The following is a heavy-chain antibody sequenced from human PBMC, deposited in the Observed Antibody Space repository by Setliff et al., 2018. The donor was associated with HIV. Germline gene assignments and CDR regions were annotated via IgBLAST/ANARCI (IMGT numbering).Heavy chain of an antibody. CDR2: IYTSGST. CDR3: ARLDCSSSSGFVDY. V-gene: IGHV4-4*09. D-gene: IGHD2-2*01. CDR1: CDSISTYC. J-gene: IGHJ4*02. Sequence: PSETLSLTCTVSCDSISTYCWIWIRQPPGKGLEWIGNIYTSGSTNYNPSLKSRVTISVDTSKNQFSLKLSSVTAADTAVYYCARLDCSSSSGFVDYWGQGTLVTVSS.